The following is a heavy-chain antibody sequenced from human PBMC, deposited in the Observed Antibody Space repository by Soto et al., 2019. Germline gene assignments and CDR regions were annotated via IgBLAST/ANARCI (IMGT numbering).Heavy chain of an antibody. Sequence: GASVKVSCKASGYTFTSYYMHWVRQAPLQVLEWMVIINPSCGSISYAQKFQGRVTMTRDTSTSTVYMELSSLRSEDTAVYYCARHDFWSGCYGVEDWGQGTLVTVSS. D-gene: IGHD3-3*01. CDR2: INPSCGSI. J-gene: IGHJ4*02. CDR3: ARHDFWSGCYGVED. V-gene: IGHV1-46*01. CDR1: GYTFTSYY.